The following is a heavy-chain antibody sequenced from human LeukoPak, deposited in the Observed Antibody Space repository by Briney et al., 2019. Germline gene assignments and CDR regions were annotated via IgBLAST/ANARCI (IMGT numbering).Heavy chain of an antibody. D-gene: IGHD4-17*01. CDR2: IPYDGSDK. Sequence: GGSLRFSCAASIFSFSTFGFNGVGQAPGKGLEWVAFIPYDGSDKYYADSVKGRFTVSRDNSKNTLYLHMNSLRVEDTAVYYCAKGLGDYDDFRLGFWGQGTLVTVSS. V-gene: IGHV3-30*02. J-gene: IGHJ4*02. CDR3: AKGLGDYDDFRLGF. CDR1: IFSFSTFG.